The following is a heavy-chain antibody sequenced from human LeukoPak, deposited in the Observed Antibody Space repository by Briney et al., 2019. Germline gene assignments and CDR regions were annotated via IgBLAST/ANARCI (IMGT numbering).Heavy chain of an antibody. Sequence: AGGSLRLSCAASGFTFSSYAMSWVRQAPGKGLEWVSAISGSGGSTYYADSVKGRFTISRDNAKNSLYLQMNSLRAEDTAVYYCAKGGIHRGYYYYYMDVWGKGTAVTISS. J-gene: IGHJ6*03. CDR1: GFTFSSYA. CDR2: ISGSGGST. D-gene: IGHD6-13*01. V-gene: IGHV3-23*01. CDR3: AKGGIHRGYYYYYMDV.